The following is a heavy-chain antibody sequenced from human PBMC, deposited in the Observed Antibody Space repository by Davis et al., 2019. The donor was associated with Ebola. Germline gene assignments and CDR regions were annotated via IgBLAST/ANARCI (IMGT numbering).Heavy chain of an antibody. D-gene: IGHD3-9*01. J-gene: IGHJ4*02. V-gene: IGHV3-43*01. CDR3: AKDITSDLLTGDYTSAFAFDY. Sequence: PGGSLRLSCAASGFTFDDYSMHWVRQPPGKGLEWVCLISGDGGYTYYADSVKGRFTISGDNSKNSLYLQMNSLRREDTAFYYCAKDITSDLLTGDYTSAFAFDYRGQGTLVTVSS. CDR1: GFTFDDYS. CDR2: ISGDGGYT.